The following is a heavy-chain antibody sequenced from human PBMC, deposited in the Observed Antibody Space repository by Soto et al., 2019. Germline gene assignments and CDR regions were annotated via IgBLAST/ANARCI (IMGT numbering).Heavy chain of an antibody. V-gene: IGHV3-23*01. D-gene: IGHD6-19*01. J-gene: IGHJ4*02. CDR3: SSGVISVTGADGDC. Sequence: EVQLLESGGGLVQPGGSLRLSCVVSGFTFSSHVMTWVRQAPGRGLEWVSAISGSGANIYYADSVKGRFTVPRDNSKTTLYMQMNSLRAEDTAVYYCSSGVISVTGADGDCWGQGTLVTVSS. CDR1: GFTFSSHV. CDR2: ISGSGANI.